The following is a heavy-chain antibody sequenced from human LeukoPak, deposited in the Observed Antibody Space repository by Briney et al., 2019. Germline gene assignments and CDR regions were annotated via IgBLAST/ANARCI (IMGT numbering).Heavy chain of an antibody. J-gene: IGHJ6*03. CDR3: ARADYCSSTSCYNSYMDV. CDR2: ITTNNGNT. Sequence: ASVKVSFKASGYTFTSYGISWVRQAPGQGLEWMGWITTNNGNTYYAQKLQGRVTMTTDTSTTTAYMELRSLRSDDTAVYYCARADYCSSTSCYNSYMDVWGKGTTVTVSS. V-gene: IGHV1-18*01. CDR1: GYTFTSYG. D-gene: IGHD2-2*02.